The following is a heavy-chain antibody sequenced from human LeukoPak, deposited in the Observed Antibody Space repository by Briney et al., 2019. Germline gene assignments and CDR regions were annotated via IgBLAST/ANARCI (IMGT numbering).Heavy chain of an antibody. D-gene: IGHD2-2*01. CDR1: GGSISSYY. V-gene: IGHV4-4*07. CDR3: ARDRVYCSSTSCYPHYFDY. CDR2: IYSSGST. Sequence: SETLSLTCTVSGGSISSYYWSWIRQPAGKGLEWIGRIYSSGSTNYNPSLKSRVTISVDTSKNQFSLKLSSVTAADTAVYYCARDRVYCSSTSCYPHYFDYWGQGTLVTVSS. J-gene: IGHJ4*02.